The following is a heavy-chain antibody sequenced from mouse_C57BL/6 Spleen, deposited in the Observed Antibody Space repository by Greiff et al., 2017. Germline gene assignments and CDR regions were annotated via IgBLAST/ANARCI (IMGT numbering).Heavy chain of an antibody. CDR1: GYTFTDYE. Sequence: VQLQQSGAELVRPGASVTLSCKASGYTFTDYEMHWVKQTPVHGLEWIGAIDPETGGTAYNQKFKGKAILTADKSSSTAYMELRSLTSEDSAVYYCTRGGIRYFDVWGTGTTVTVSS. CDR3: TRGGIRYFDV. CDR2: IDPETGGT. J-gene: IGHJ1*03. V-gene: IGHV1-15*01.